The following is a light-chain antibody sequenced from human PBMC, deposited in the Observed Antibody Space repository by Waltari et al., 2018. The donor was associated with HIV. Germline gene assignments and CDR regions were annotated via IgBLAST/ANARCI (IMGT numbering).Light chain of an antibody. Sequence: QSALPLPASVSGSPGQPSTISSTASNTDVVGHHYVSWYQQHPGKAPKLMIYEVSNPPSGVASRVSGTKAGKTASLTIYGLQTEDEADYYCSSYTSSNTLVFGGGTKVTVL. CDR1: NTDVVGHHY. V-gene: IGLV2-14*01. CDR3: SSYTSSNTLV. CDR2: EVS. J-gene: IGLJ2*01.